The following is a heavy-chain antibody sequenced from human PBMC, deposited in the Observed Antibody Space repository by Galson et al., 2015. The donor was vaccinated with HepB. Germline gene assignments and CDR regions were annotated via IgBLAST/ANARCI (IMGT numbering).Heavy chain of an antibody. CDR2: ISAYNGNT. Sequence: SVKVSCKASGYTFTSYGISWVRQAPGQGLEWMGWISAYNGNTNYAQKLQGRVTMTTDTSTSTAYMELRSLRSDGTAVYYCARDQNDYGDYAPYYYYYYGMDVWGQGTTVTVSS. V-gene: IGHV1-18*04. D-gene: IGHD4-17*01. J-gene: IGHJ6*02. CDR1: GYTFTSYG. CDR3: ARDQNDYGDYAPYYYYYYGMDV.